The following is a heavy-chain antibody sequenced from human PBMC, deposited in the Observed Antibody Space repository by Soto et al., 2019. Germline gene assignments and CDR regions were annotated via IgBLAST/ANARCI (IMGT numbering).Heavy chain of an antibody. Sequence: ASVKVSCKASGYTFTSYAMHWVRQAPGQRLEWMGWINAGNGNTKYSQKFQGRVTITRDTSASTAYMELSSLRSEDTAVYYCARSPPGTAMVIVAYWGQGTLVTVSS. CDR3: ARSPPGTAMVIVAY. V-gene: IGHV1-3*01. CDR2: INAGNGNT. D-gene: IGHD5-18*01. J-gene: IGHJ4*02. CDR1: GYTFTSYA.